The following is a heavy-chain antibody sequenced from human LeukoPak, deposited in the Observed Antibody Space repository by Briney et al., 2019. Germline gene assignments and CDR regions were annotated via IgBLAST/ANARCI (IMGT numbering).Heavy chain of an antibody. V-gene: IGHV3-23*01. D-gene: IGHD3-22*01. CDR3: AKGPHYYDSSGYDY. Sequence: GGSLRLSCAASGFTFSSYAMSWVRQAPGKGLEWVSAISGSGGSTYYADSVKGRFTSSRDNSKNTLYLQMNSLRAEDTAVYYCAKGPHYYDSSGYDYWGQGTLVTVSS. CDR2: ISGSGGST. CDR1: GFTFSSYA. J-gene: IGHJ4*02.